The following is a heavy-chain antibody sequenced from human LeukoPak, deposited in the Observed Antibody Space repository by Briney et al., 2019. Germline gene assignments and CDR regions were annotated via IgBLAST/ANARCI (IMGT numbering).Heavy chain of an antibody. J-gene: IGHJ3*02. CDR2: IYPGDSDT. Sequence: GESLKISCKGSGYSFTSYWIGWVRQMPGKGLEWMGIIYPGDSDTRYSPSFQGQVTISADKSTSTAYLQWSSLKASDTAMYYCARGGYYYDSSGSKEYAFDIWGQGTMVSVSS. CDR1: GYSFTSYW. CDR3: ARGGYYYDSSGSKEYAFDI. V-gene: IGHV5-51*01. D-gene: IGHD3-22*01.